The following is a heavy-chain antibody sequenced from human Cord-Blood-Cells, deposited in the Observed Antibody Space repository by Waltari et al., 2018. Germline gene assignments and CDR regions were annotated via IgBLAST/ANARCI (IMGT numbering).Heavy chain of an antibody. J-gene: IGHJ6*02. CDR3: ARDPRQFSSSWYYYYYGMDV. CDR1: GGSISSGDYY. CDR2: IYYSGTT. D-gene: IGHD6-13*01. Sequence: QVQLQESGPGLVKPSQTLSLTCTVSGGSISSGDYYWSWIRQPPGKGLEWIGYIYYSGTTYYNPPLKSRVTISVDTSKNQFSLKLSSVTAADTAVYYCARDPRQFSSSWYYYYYGMDVWGQGTTVTVSS. V-gene: IGHV4-30-4*08.